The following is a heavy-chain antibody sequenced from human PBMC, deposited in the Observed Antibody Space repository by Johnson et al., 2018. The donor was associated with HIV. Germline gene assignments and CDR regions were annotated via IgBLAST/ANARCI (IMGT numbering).Heavy chain of an antibody. CDR2: ISGSGGST. CDR3: AKADDILTGYAFDI. CDR1: GLTFSSYG. Sequence: EQLVESGGGLLQPGGSLRLSCAASGLTFSSYGMSWVRQAPGKGLEWVSGISGSGGSTYYADSVKGRFTISRDNSKNTLYLQMNSLRAEDTAVYYCAKADDILTGYAFDIWGQGTMVTVSS. V-gene: IGHV3-23*04. J-gene: IGHJ3*02. D-gene: IGHD3-9*01.